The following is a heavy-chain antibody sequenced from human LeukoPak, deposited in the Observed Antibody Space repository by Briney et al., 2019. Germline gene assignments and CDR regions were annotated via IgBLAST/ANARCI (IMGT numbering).Heavy chain of an antibody. CDR2: ISGSGGST. V-gene: IGHV3-23*01. CDR1: GFTFSSYA. CDR3: AKALGPRGAFDI. J-gene: IGHJ3*02. D-gene: IGHD3-10*01. Sequence: GGSLRLSCAASGFTFSSYAMSWVRQPPAKGLEWVSAISGSGGSTYYADSVKGRFTISRDNSKNTLYLQMNSLRAEDTAVYYCAKALGPRGAFDIWGQGTMVTVSS.